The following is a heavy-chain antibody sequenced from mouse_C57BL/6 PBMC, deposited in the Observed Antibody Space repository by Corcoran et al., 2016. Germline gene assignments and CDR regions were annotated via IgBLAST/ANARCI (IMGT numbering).Heavy chain of an antibody. CDR2: INPSNGGT. J-gene: IGHJ4*01. CDR3: ARSGTAQATDYYATDY. V-gene: IGHV1-53*01. D-gene: IGHD3-2*02. Sequence: QVQLQQPGSELVKPGASVKLSCKASGYTFTSYWMHWVKQRPGQGLEWIGNINPSNGGTNYNEKFKSKATLTVDKSSSTAYMQLSSLTSEDSAVYYCARSGTAQATDYYATDYWGQGTSVTVSS. CDR1: GYTFTSYW.